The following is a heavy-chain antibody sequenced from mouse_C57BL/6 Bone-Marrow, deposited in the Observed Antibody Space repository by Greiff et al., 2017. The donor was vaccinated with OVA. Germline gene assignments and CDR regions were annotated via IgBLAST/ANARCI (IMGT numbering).Heavy chain of an antibody. V-gene: IGHV10-3*01. CDR2: IRSKSSNYAT. D-gene: IGHD1-3*01. CDR3: VREALYDYAMDY. Sequence: EVQGVESGGGLVQPKGSLKLSCAASGFTFTTSAMHWVRQAPGKGLEWVARIRSKSSNYATYYADSVKDRFTISRDDSQSMLYLQMNNLKTEDTAMYYCVREALYDYAMDYWGQGTSVTVSS. CDR1: GFTFTTSA. J-gene: IGHJ4*01.